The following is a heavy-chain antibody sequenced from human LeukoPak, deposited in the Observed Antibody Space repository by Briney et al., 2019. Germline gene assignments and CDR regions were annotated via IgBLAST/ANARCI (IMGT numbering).Heavy chain of an antibody. CDR2: IYTCGST. CDR1: GGSISSVTYY. D-gene: IGHD6-6*01. Sequence: SETLSLTCTVSGGSISSVTYYWSWIRQPAGKGLEWIGRIYTCGSTNYNPSLKSRVTISLDTSKNQFSLRLTSVTASDTAVYYCARGTSSSSVYYYMDVWGKGTTVTVSS. CDR3: ARGTSSSSVYYYMDV. V-gene: IGHV4-61*02. J-gene: IGHJ6*03.